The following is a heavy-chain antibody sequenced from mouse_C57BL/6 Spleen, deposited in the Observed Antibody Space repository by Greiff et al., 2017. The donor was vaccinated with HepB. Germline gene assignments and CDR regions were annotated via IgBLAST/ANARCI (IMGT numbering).Heavy chain of an antibody. J-gene: IGHJ1*03. CDR2: IYPGDGDT. V-gene: IGHV1-80*01. D-gene: IGHD1-1*01. CDR1: GYAFSSYW. CDR3: ARRITTVVPDWYFDV. Sequence: QVQLQQSGAELVKPGASVKISCKASGYAFSSYWMNWVKQRPGKGLEWIGQIYPGDGDTNYNGKFKGKATLTADKSSSTAYMQLSSLTSEDSAVYFCARRITTVVPDWYFDVWGTGTTVTVSS.